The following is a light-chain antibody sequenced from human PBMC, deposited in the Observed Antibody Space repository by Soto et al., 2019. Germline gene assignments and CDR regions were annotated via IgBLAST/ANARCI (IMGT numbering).Light chain of an antibody. Sequence: EIVLTQSPGTLSLSPGERATLSCRASQSVSNNYLAWYQQKPGQAPRLLIYGAYTRATGIPDRLSGSGSGTDFTLTISRLEPEDFAVYYCQQYGSSPRTFGPGTKVDIK. J-gene: IGKJ3*01. CDR3: QQYGSSPRT. CDR1: QSVSNNY. V-gene: IGKV3-20*01. CDR2: GAY.